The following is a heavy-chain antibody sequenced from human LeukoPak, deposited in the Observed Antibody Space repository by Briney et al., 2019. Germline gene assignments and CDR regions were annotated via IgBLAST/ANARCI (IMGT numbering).Heavy chain of an antibody. V-gene: IGHV1-2*06. CDR2: INPNNGGT. J-gene: IGHJ4*02. CDR3: ARGVSSSSYYFDY. D-gene: IGHD6-13*01. CDR1: GDTFTAYY. Sequence: ASVKVSCKASGDTFTAYYMHWVRQAPGQGLEWMGRINPNNGGTDYAQKFQGRVTMTRDTSISTAFMELNRLRSDDTAVYYCARGVSSSSYYFDYWGQGTLVTVSS.